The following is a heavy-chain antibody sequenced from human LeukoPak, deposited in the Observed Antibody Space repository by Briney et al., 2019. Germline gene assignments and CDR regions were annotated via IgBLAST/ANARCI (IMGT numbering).Heavy chain of an antibody. D-gene: IGHD2-15*01. J-gene: IGHJ4*02. CDR1: GFTFSSYG. V-gene: IGHV3-30*18. Sequence: GGSLRLSGAASGFTFSSYGMHWVRQAPGKGLEWVAVISYDGSNKYYADSVKGRFTISRDNSKNTLYLQMNSLRAEDTAVYYCAKDSGGSGAYFDYWGQGTLVTVSS. CDR3: AKDSGGSGAYFDY. CDR2: ISYDGSNK.